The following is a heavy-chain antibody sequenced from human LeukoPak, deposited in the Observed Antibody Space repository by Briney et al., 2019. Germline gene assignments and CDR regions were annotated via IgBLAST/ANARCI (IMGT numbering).Heavy chain of an antibody. J-gene: IGHJ4*02. D-gene: IGHD1-26*01. CDR3: ARGRPYSGGYHLDY. CDR1: GGSISSGGYY. V-gene: IGHV4-31*03. Sequence: SQTLSLTCTVSGGSISSGGYYWSWIRQHPGKGLEWIGYIYYSGSTYYNPSLKSRVTMSVDTSKNQFFLKLNSVTAADTAVYYCARGRPYSGGYHLDYWGQGTLVTVSA. CDR2: IYYSGST.